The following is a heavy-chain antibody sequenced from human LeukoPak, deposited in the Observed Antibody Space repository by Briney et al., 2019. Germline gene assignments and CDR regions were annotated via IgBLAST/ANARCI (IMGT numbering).Heavy chain of an antibody. CDR3: ARGSSSWYGYYYYYMDV. CDR2: INPNSGGT. Sequence: GSVRVSCKASGYTLTGYYMHWVRQAPGKGLEGMGWINPNSGGTNYAQTFKGRVTIKRERSIRTAYMGGRRLRSDDTAVYYCARGSSSWYGYYYYYMDVWGKGTTVTVSS. D-gene: IGHD6-13*01. CDR1: GYTLTGYY. V-gene: IGHV1-2*02. J-gene: IGHJ6*03.